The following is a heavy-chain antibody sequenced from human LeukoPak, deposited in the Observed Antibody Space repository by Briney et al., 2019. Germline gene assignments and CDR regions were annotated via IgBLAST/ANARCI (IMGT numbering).Heavy chain of an antibody. J-gene: IGHJ6*03. CDR1: GFTFSSYA. CDR2: ISGSGGST. CDR3: ARERITMVRGVIIDASYMDV. Sequence: GGSLRLSCAASGFTFSSYAMSWVRQAPGEGLEWVSAISGSGGSTYYADSVKGRFTLSRDNSKNTLYLQMNSLRAEDTAVYYCARERITMVRGVIIDASYMDVWGKGTTVTVSS. D-gene: IGHD3-10*01. V-gene: IGHV3-23*01.